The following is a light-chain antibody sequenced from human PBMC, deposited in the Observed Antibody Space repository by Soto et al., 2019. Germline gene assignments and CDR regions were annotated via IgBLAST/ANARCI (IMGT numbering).Light chain of an antibody. V-gene: IGKV1-33*01. J-gene: IGKJ4*01. CDR2: DAS. CDR1: QDISNY. CDR3: QQYDNLPLT. Sequence: DIQMTQSPSSLSASVGDRVTITCQASQDISNYLNWYQQKPGKAPKXLIYDASNLETGVPSRFSGSGSGTDLTFTISSLQPEDSETYYCQQYDNLPLTFGGGTKVDI.